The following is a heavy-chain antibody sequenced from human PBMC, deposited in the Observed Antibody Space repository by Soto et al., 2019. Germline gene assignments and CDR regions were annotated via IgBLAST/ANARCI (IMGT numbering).Heavy chain of an antibody. CDR1: GGSISSYY. V-gene: IGHV4-4*07. CDR3: AREERQQLAPRELGNYYYGMDV. D-gene: IGHD6-13*01. J-gene: IGHJ6*02. CDR2: SYTSGST. Sequence: SETLSLTCTVSGGSISSYYWSWIRQPAGKGLEWIGRSYTSGSTNYNPSLKSRVTMSVDTSKNQFSLKLSSVTAADTAVYYCAREERQQLAPRELGNYYYGMDVWGQGTTVTVSS.